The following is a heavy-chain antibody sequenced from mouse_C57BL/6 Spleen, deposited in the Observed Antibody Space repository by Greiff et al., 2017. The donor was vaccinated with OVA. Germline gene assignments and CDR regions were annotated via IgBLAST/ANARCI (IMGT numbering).Heavy chain of an antibody. CDR2: IYPGSGNT. D-gene: IGHD1-1*01. V-gene: IGHV1-76*01. CDR1: GYTFTDYY. CDR3: ARNHGSSYAMDY. Sequence: QVQLQQSGAELVRPGASVKLSCKASGYTFTDYYINWVKQRPGQGLEWIARIYPGSGNTYYNEKFKGKATLTAEKSSSTAYMQLSSLTSEDSAVYFCARNHGSSYAMDYWGQGTSVTVSS. J-gene: IGHJ4*01.